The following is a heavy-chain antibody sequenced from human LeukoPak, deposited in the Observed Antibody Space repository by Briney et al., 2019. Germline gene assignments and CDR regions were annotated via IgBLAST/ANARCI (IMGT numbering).Heavy chain of an antibody. D-gene: IGHD4-11*01. CDR3: ARDPYRMLATVTTGVAFDI. J-gene: IGHJ3*02. CDR1: GFTFSSYW. CDR2: IKQDGSEK. Sequence: PGGSRRLSCAASGFTFSSYWMSWVRQAPGKGLEWVANIKQDGSEKYYVDSVKGRFTISRDNAKNSLYLQMNSLRAEDTAVYYCARDPYRMLATVTTGVAFDIWGQGTMVTVSS. V-gene: IGHV3-7*01.